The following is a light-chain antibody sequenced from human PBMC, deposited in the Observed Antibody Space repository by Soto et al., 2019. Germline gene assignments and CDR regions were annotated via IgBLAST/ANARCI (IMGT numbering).Light chain of an antibody. CDR1: QSVRSD. V-gene: IGKV3-15*01. CDR3: QQYNNWLIT. CDR2: GAS. Sequence: IVMTQSPATLSVSPGERATLSCRANQSVRSDLAWYQQKPGQAPRLLIYGASTRATGIPARFSGSGSGTEFTLTISSLQSEDIAVYYCQQYNNWLITFGGGTKVEIK. J-gene: IGKJ4*01.